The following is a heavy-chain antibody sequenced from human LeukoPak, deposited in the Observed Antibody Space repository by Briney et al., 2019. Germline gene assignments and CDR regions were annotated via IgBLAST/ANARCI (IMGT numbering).Heavy chain of an antibody. V-gene: IGHV4-59*08. J-gene: IGHJ4*02. CDR3: ARYGSGSKMLDF. D-gene: IGHD3-10*01. CDR1: GGSIISYY. CDR2: IYYSGST. Sequence: SETLSLTCTVSGGSIISYYWSWIRQPPGKGLEWIGYIYYSGSTNYNPSLKSRVTISVDTSKNQFSLKLSSVTAADTAVYYCARYGSGSKMLDFWGQGTLVTVSS.